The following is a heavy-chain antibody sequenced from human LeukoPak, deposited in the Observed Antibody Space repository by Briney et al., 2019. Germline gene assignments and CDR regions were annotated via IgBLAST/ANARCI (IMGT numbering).Heavy chain of an antibody. J-gene: IGHJ3*02. CDR3: ARDRSDILTGYNDAFDI. D-gene: IGHD3-9*01. CDR1: GFTFSSYW. CDR2: IKLDGSEK. V-gene: IGHV3-7*01. Sequence: GGSLRLSCAASGFTFSSYWMSWFRQAPGKGLEWVATIKLDGSEKYYVDSMKGRLTISRDNTKNSLYLQMNSLRAEDTAVYYCARDRSDILTGYNDAFDIWGQGTMVTVSS.